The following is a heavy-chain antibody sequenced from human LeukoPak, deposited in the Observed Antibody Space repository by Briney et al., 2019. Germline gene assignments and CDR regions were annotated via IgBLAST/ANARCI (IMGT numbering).Heavy chain of an antibody. CDR2: ISGSGGNT. Sequence: GGSLRLSCAASGFAFSNCAMGWVRQAPGKGLEWVSAISGSGGNTYYEDSVKGRFTISSDNSKGTLYLLMNSLRAEDTAVYYCLPRIFGVVIDDCWGQGTLVTVSS. V-gene: IGHV3-23*01. J-gene: IGHJ4*02. CDR3: LPRIFGVVIDDC. D-gene: IGHD3-3*01. CDR1: GFAFSNCA.